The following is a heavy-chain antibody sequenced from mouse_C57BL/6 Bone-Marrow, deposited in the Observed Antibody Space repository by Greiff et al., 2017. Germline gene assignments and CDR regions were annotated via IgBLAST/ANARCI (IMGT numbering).Heavy chain of an antibody. CDR3: ARHNYGSADY. D-gene: IGHD1-1*01. CDR2: ISSGGSYT. Sequence: VKLVESGGDLVKPGGSLKLSCAASGFTFSSYGMSWVRQTPDKRLAWVANISSGGSYTYYPDSVKGRFTISRDNAKNTLYLQMSSLKSEDTAMYYCARHNYGSADYWGQGTTLTVSS. J-gene: IGHJ2*01. CDR1: GFTFSSYG. V-gene: IGHV5-6*01.